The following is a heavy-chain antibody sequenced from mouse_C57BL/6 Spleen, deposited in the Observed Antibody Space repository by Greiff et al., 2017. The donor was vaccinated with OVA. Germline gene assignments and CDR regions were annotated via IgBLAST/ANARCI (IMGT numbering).Heavy chain of an antibody. D-gene: IGHD2-5*01. CDR3: TRDPYSNYDYYAMHY. CDR2: ISSGGDYI. V-gene: IGHV5-9-1*02. CDR1: GFTFSSYA. J-gene: IGHJ4*01. Sequence: EVQLVESGEGLVKPGGSLKLSCAASGFTFSSYAMSWVRQTPEKRLEWVAYISSGGDYIYYADTVKGRFTISRDNARNTLYLQMSSLKSEDTAMYYCTRDPYSNYDYYAMHYWGQGTSFTVSS.